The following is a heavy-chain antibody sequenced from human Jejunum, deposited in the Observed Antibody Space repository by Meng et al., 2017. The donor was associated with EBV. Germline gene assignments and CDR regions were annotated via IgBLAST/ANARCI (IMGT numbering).Heavy chain of an antibody. J-gene: IGHJ4*02. CDR3: ARDYGYGGATTFGLDF. CDR1: GYTFTGYY. D-gene: IGHD5-12*01. V-gene: IGHV1-2*06. CDR2: ISPNNGGT. Sequence: QVQLVQSGXEVKKXXXSVKVSCXASGYTFTGYYIHWVRQAPGQGLEWMGRISPNNGGTDYAQNFQGRVTVTRDTSISTAYVELSSLRSDDTAVYFCARDYGYGGATTFGLDFWGQGALVTVAS.